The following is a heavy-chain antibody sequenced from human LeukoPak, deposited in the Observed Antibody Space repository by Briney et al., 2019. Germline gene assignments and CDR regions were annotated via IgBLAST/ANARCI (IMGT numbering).Heavy chain of an antibody. V-gene: IGHV3-7*01. CDR2: IKQDGSEK. Sequence: PGGSLRLSCVASGLSFGIYWMDWVRQAPGKGLEWVGNIKQDGSEKYYVDSVKGRFTISRDNAKNSLYLDMNSLRVEDTAIYYCTRDFDPWGQGTLVTVSS. CDR3: TRDFDP. CDR1: GLSFGIYW. J-gene: IGHJ5*02.